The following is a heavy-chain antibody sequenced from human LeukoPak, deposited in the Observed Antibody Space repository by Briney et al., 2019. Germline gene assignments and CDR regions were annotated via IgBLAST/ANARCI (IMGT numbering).Heavy chain of an antibody. J-gene: IGHJ3*02. CDR3: AKGPGSYDSSGYRIDAFDI. Sequence: GGSLRLSCAASGFTFSSYAMSWVRQAPGKGLEWVSAISGSGGSTYYADSVKGRFTISRDNSKNTLYLQMNSLRAEDTAVYYCAKGPGSYDSSGYRIDAFDIWGQGTMVTVSS. CDR2: ISGSGGST. CDR1: GFTFSSYA. D-gene: IGHD3-22*01. V-gene: IGHV3-23*01.